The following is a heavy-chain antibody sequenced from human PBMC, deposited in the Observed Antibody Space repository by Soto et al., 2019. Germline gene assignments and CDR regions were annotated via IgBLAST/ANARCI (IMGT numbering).Heavy chain of an antibody. J-gene: IGHJ4*02. D-gene: IGHD2-2*01. V-gene: IGHV1-69*01. CDR1: GGTFSSYA. CDR3: ARVRRYCSSTSCHFDY. Sequence: QVQLVQSGAEVKKPGSSVKVSCKASGGTFSSYAISWVRQAPGQGLEWMGGIIPIFGTANYAQKCQGRVTITADESTSTAYMELSSLRSEDTAVYYCARVRRYCSSTSCHFDYWCQGTLVTVSS. CDR2: IIPIFGTA.